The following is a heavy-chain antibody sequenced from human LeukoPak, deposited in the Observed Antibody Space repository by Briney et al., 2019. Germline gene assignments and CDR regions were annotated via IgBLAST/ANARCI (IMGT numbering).Heavy chain of an antibody. V-gene: IGHV1-2*02. CDR1: GGTFSSYA. J-gene: IGHJ4*02. CDR3: ARGQNIAARHFDY. Sequence: GASVKVSCKASGGTFSSYAISWVRQAPGQGLEWMGWINPNSGGTNYAQKFQGRVTMTRDTSISTAYMELSRLRSDDTAVYYCARGQNIAARHFDYWGQGTLVTVSS. D-gene: IGHD6-6*01. CDR2: INPNSGGT.